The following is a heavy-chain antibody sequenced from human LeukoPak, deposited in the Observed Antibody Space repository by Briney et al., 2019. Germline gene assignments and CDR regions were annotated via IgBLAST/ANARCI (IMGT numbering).Heavy chain of an antibody. V-gene: IGHV3-74*01. D-gene: IGHD3-22*01. CDR1: GFTFSYHW. CDR3: ARGPGSSGGAYVGDY. CDR2: IDGGGSST. Sequence: GGSLRLSCGASGFTFSYHWMHWVRQVPGKGLVWVSRIDGGGSSTSYADSVKGRFSISRGNAKSTLYLQMSSLRAEDTALYYCARGPGSSGGAYVGDYWGPGTLVTVSS. J-gene: IGHJ4*01.